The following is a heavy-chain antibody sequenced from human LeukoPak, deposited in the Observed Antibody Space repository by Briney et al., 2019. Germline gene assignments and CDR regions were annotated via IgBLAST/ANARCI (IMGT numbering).Heavy chain of an antibody. CDR1: GFTFSGYG. Sequence: GGSLRLSCAASGFTFSGYGMSWVRQAPGKGLEWVSGISGSGGNTYYGDSVKGRLTISRDNSKNTLHLQMNSLRAEDTAVYYCAKDRGDYYYYAMDVWGQGTTVTVSS. CDR3: AKDRGDYYYYAMDV. CDR2: ISGSGGNT. J-gene: IGHJ6*02. D-gene: IGHD1-26*01. V-gene: IGHV3-23*01.